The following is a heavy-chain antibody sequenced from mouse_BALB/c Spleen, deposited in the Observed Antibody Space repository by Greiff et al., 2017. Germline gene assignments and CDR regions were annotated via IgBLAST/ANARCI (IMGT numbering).Heavy chain of an antibody. J-gene: IGHJ3*01. D-gene: IGHD2-10*02. V-gene: IGHV2-6-4*01. CDR3: ARNQEEYGNLFAY. CDR2: IWGGGST. CDR1: GFSLSRYS. Sequence: VHLVESGPGLVAPSQSLSITCTVSGFSLSRYSVHWVRQPPGKGLEWLGMIWGGGSTDYNSALKSRLSISKDNSKSQVFLKMNSLQTDDTAMYYCARNQEEYGNLFAYWGQGTLVTVSA.